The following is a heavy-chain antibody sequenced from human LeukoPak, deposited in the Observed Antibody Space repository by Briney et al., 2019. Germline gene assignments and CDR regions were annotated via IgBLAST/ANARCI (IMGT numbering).Heavy chain of an antibody. D-gene: IGHD6-13*01. CDR2: FYYSGST. CDR3: ARDHSSLGQLDPTHFDY. V-gene: IGHV4-39*07. J-gene: IGHJ4*02. CDR1: GGSISSSSYY. Sequence: SETLSLTCTVSGGSISSSSYYWGWIRQPPGKGLEWIGSFYYSGSTYYNPSLKSRVTISVDTSKNQFSLKLSSVTAADTAVYYCARDHSSLGQLDPTHFDYWGQGTLVTVSS.